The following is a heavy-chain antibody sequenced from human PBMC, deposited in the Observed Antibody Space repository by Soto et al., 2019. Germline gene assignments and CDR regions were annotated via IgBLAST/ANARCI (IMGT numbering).Heavy chain of an antibody. CDR3: ARDRRSRGFWSGYSSDY. D-gene: IGHD3-3*01. CDR1: GYTFTSYV. Sequence: QVQLVQSGAEVKKPGASVKVSCKASGYTFTSYVMHWVRQAPGQRLEWMGWINAGNGNTKYSQKFQGNVIITRDTSASTDYMEMSSLRSEDTAVYYCARDRRSRGFWSGYSSDYWGQGTLVTVSS. J-gene: IGHJ4*02. CDR2: INAGNGNT. V-gene: IGHV1-3*01.